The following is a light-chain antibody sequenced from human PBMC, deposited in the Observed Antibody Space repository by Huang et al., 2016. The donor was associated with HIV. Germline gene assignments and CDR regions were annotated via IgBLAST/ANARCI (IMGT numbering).Light chain of an antibody. J-gene: IGKJ4*01. CDR2: WAS. Sequence: DIVLTQSPDSLTVSLGERATINCRSSQSLFFSSNKRSYLAWYQKKPGQPPKLVISWASARESGVPDRFSGSGSETHFTLTINSLQAEDVAVYYCQPYYHNPLTFGGGTKVEI. V-gene: IGKV4-1*01. CDR3: QPYYHNPLT. CDR1: QSLFFSSNKRSY.